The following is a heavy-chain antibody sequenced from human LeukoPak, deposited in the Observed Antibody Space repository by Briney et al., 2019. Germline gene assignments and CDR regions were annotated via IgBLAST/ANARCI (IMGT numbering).Heavy chain of an antibody. CDR2: MNPNSGNT. CDR1: GYTFTSND. D-gene: IGHD5-24*01. V-gene: IGHV1-8*01. J-gene: IGHJ4*02. Sequence: ASVKVSCKASGYTFTSNDINWVRQATGQGLEWMGWMNPNSGNTGYAQKFQGRVTMTRNTSISTAYMELSSLRSEDTAVYYCARARVGYNTVNFDYWGQGTLDTVSS. CDR3: ARARVGYNTVNFDY.